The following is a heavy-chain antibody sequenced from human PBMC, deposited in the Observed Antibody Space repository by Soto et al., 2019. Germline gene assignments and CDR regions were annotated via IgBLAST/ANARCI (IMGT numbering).Heavy chain of an antibody. CDR3: ARDTSGGEGWLDP. CDR2: IYYSGST. D-gene: IGHD1-26*01. V-gene: IGHV4-61*01. CDR1: GGSVSSGSYY. J-gene: IGHJ5*02. Sequence: PSETLSLTCTVSGGSVSSGSYYWSWIRQPPGKGLEWIGYIYYSGSTNYNPALKSRVTISVDTSKNQFSLKMRSVTAADTAVYYCARDTSGGEGWLDPWGQGTLVTVSS.